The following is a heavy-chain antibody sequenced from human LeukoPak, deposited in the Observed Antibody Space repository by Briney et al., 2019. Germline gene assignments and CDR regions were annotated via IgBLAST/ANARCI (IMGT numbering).Heavy chain of an antibody. Sequence: GGSLRLSCTASGFTFSTAFMNWVRQAPGKGLEWVARITSKSYEGTTDYAAPVKGRFTISRDDSKNTLYLQMDSLKTEDTAVYYCTTSACANGVCYTSVDYWGQGTLVTVSS. CDR2: ITSKSYEGTT. CDR1: GFTFSTAF. V-gene: IGHV3-15*01. D-gene: IGHD2-8*01. CDR3: TTSACANGVCYTSVDY. J-gene: IGHJ4*02.